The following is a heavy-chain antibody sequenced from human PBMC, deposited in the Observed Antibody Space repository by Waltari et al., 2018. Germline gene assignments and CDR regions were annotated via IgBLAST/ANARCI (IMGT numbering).Heavy chain of an antibody. Sequence: EVQLVESGGGLVQPGGSLRLSCAASGFTFSSYAMSWVRPAPGKGVEWVSAISGSGGSTYYADSVKGRFTISRDNSKNTLYLQMNSLRAEDTAVYYCAKDRVDCSGGSCYSLDFQHWGQGTLVTVSS. CDR1: GFTFSSYA. J-gene: IGHJ1*01. V-gene: IGHV3-23*04. CDR2: ISGSGGST. D-gene: IGHD2-15*01. CDR3: AKDRVDCSGGSCYSLDFQH.